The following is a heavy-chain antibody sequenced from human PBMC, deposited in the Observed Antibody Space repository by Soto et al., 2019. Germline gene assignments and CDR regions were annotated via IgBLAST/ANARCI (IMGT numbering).Heavy chain of an antibody. D-gene: IGHD1-1*01. CDR3: ARGPLDTIQGYGMDV. Sequence: QVQLQQWGAGLLKPSETLSLTCAVYGGSFSGYYWSWIRQPPGKGLEWIGEINHSGSTNYNPSLKSRVTISVDKSKNQFSLQLSSVTAADTAVYYCARGPLDTIQGYGMDVWGQGTTVTVSS. V-gene: IGHV4-34*01. J-gene: IGHJ6*02. CDR1: GGSFSGYY. CDR2: INHSGST.